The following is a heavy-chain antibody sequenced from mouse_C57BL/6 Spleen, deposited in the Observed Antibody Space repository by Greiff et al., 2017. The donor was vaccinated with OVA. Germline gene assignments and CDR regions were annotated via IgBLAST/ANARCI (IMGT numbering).Heavy chain of an antibody. CDR2: ISSGSSTI. D-gene: IGHD1-1*01. CDR3: ARNYYGSPYYAMDY. CDR1: GFTCSDYG. J-gene: IGHJ4*01. V-gene: IGHV5-17*01. Sequence: EVKLVESGGGLVKPGGSLKLSCAASGFTCSDYGMHWVRQAPEKGLEWVAYISSGSSTIYYADTVKGRFTISRDNAKNTLFLQMTSLRSEDTAMYYCARNYYGSPYYAMDYWGQGTSVTVSS.